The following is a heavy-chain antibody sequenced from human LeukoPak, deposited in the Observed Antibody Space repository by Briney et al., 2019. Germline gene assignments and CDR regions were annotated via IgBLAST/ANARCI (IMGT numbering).Heavy chain of an antibody. J-gene: IGHJ4*02. CDR1: GGSISSSSYY. V-gene: IGHV4-39*01. CDR2: IYYSGST. Sequence: PSETLSLTCTVSGGSISSSSYYWGWIRQPPGKGLEWIGSIYYSGSTYYNPSLKSRVTISVDTSKNQFSLKLSSVTAADTAVYYCARPHSSGWKGDFDYWGQGTLVTVSS. D-gene: IGHD6-19*01. CDR3: ARPHSSGWKGDFDY.